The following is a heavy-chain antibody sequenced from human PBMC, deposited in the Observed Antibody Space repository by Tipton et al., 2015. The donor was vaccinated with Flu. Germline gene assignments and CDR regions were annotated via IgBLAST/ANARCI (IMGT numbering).Heavy chain of an antibody. Sequence: LSLTCTVSGDSMRSDYFWAWIRQAPGKGLEWVATIKEDGRDTFYAESVKGRFTISRDNRKNFLNLQMNSLRVEDTARYYCARDDYSMDVWGQGTTVTVSS. J-gene: IGHJ6*02. CDR3: ARDDYSMDV. V-gene: IGHV3-7*03. CDR1: GDSMRSDY. CDR2: IKEDGRDT.